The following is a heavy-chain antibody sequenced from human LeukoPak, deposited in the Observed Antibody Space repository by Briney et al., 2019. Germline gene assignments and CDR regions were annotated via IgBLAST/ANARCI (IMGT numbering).Heavy chain of an antibody. V-gene: IGHV4-34*01. Sequence: SETLSLPCAVSGGSFSGYYWSWIRQPPGKGLEWIGEINHSGGTNYNPSLQSRVTISVDTSKNQFSLKLSSVTAADTAVYYCARRLDGYGYGYADYWGQGTLVTVSS. CDR2: INHSGGT. D-gene: IGHD5-18*01. J-gene: IGHJ4*02. CDR3: ARRLDGYGYGYADY. CDR1: GGSFSGYY.